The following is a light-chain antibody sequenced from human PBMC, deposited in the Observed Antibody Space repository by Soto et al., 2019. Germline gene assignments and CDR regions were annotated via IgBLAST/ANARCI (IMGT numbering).Light chain of an antibody. CDR2: GAS. J-gene: IGKJ3*01. Sequence: PGASASLSGRASQRVGSNYLAWFQQKPGQTPRLLISGASTRATGIPDRFSGSGSGTDFTLTISRLEPEDFSVYYCHQYGTAPLTFGPGTKVAI. V-gene: IGKV3-20*01. CDR3: HQYGTAPLT. CDR1: QRVGSNY.